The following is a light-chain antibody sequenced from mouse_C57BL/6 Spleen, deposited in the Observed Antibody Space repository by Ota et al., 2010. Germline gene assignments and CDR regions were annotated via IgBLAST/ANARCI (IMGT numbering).Light chain of an antibody. Sequence: DIQMTQTYISLSASLGDRVTISCSASQGISNYLNWYQQKPDGTVKLLIYYTSSLHSGVPSRFSGSGSGTDYSLTISNLEPEDIATYYCQQYIILPYTFGEGTKLEIK. CDR1: QGISNY. V-gene: IGKV10-94*01. J-gene: IGKJ2*01. CDR3: QQYIILPYT. CDR2: YTS.